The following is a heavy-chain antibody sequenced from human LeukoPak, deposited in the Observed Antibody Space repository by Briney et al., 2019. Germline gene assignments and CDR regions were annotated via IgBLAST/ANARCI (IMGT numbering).Heavy chain of an antibody. D-gene: IGHD2-15*01. CDR1: GFTFSTYA. CDR3: AKDQIVVVVAATDAFDI. CDR2: ISGGGDGT. V-gene: IGHV3-23*01. Sequence: GGSLRLSCAASGFTFSTYAMTWVRQAPGKGLEWVSTISGGGDGTHYADSVKGRFTVSRDNSKNMLYLQMDNLRAEDTAVYYCAKDQIVVVVAATDAFDIWGQGTMVTVSS. J-gene: IGHJ3*02.